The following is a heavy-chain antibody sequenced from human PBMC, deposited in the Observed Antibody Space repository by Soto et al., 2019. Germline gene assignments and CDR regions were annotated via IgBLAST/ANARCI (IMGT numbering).Heavy chain of an antibody. Sequence: QVQLQESGPGLAKPSQTLSLICTVSGGSLTTGDYYWTWIRQSPGEGLEWIGYISRSGNIFYNPSLKSRITISLDTSKDQFSLKLNSVTAADTAGYYCARGNDYVYFYDYWGQGTLVTVSS. CDR1: GGSLTTGDYY. J-gene: IGHJ4*02. D-gene: IGHD4-17*01. CDR2: ISRSGNI. V-gene: IGHV4-30-4*01. CDR3: ARGNDYVYFYDY.